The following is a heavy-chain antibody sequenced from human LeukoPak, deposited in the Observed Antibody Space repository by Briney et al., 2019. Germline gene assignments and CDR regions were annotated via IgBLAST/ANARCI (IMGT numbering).Heavy chain of an antibody. J-gene: IGHJ4*02. CDR1: GFTFSSYS. D-gene: IGHD3-10*01. CDR3: AAQSGSGSNYPDY. V-gene: IGHV3-48*01. CDR2: ISSSSSAI. Sequence: PGGSLRLSCAASGFTFSSYSMNWVRQAPGKGLEWISYISSSSSAIYYADSVKGRFTISRDNAKNSLYLQANSLRAEDTAVYYCAAQSGSGSNYPDYWGQGTLVTVSS.